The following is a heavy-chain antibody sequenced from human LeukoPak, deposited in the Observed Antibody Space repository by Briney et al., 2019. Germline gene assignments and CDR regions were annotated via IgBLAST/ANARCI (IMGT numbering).Heavy chain of an antibody. CDR1: GYTFTSYD. J-gene: IGHJ4*02. CDR3: ARGSRYGSGSYCGY. CDR2: MNPNSGNT. V-gene: IGHV1-8*01. Sequence: ASVKVSCKASGYTFTSYDINWVRQATGQGLEWMGWMNPNSGNTGYAQKFQGRVTMTRNTSISTAYMELSTLRSEDTAAYYCARGSRYGSGSYCGYWGQGTLVTVSS. D-gene: IGHD3-10*01.